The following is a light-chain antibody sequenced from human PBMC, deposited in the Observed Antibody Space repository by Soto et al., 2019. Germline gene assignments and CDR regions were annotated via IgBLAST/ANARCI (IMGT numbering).Light chain of an antibody. J-gene: IGKJ5*01. V-gene: IGKV1-9*01. CDR2: AAS. CDR3: QQLNSYPIT. CDR1: QDVSPY. Sequence: DIPLTQSPSFLSASVGDRVTITCRASQDVSPYLAWYQQKPGKAPNLLIYAASTLQSGVPSRFSGSGSGTEFTLTISSLQPEDFATYYCQQLNSYPITFGQGTRLEIK.